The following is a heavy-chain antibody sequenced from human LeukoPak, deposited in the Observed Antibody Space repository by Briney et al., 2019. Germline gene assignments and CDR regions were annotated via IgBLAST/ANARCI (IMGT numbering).Heavy chain of an antibody. CDR1: GGTFSSYA. CDR2: IIPIFGTA. CDR3: GREEEGQQLLDV. Sequence: SVKVSCKASGGTFSSYAISWVRQAPGQGLEWVGGIIPIFGTANYAQKFQSRVTITADESTSTVYMELSSLRSEDTAVYYCGREEEGQQLLDVWGKGTTVTVSS. V-gene: IGHV1-69*13. D-gene: IGHD6-13*01. J-gene: IGHJ6*04.